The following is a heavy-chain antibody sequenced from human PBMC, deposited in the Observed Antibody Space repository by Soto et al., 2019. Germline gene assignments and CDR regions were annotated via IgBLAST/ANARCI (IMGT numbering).Heavy chain of an antibody. CDR1: GFTFENYA. Sequence: GSLRLSCVASGFTFENYAMSWVRQAPGKGLEWVSAISGSGGTTYYSDSVKGRFTISRDNSKNTVYLQMNDLRVEDAAEYFCAKDSWAIFGVPAGEYYAMDVWGQGTTVTVSS. CDR3: AKDSWAIFGVPAGEYYAMDV. CDR2: ISGSGGTT. D-gene: IGHD3-3*01. J-gene: IGHJ6*02. V-gene: IGHV3-23*01.